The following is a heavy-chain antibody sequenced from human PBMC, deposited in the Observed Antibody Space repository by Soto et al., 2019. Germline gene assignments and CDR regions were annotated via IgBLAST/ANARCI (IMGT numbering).Heavy chain of an antibody. CDR2: IDPTDSYT. J-gene: IGHJ2*01. D-gene: IGHD2-8*02. CDR3: ARLGYCTGSSCTNWFLDL. V-gene: IGHV5-10-1*01. Sequence: GESLKISCKASGYMFTSHWISWVRQMPGEGLEWMGRIDPTDSYTVYSPSFKGHVSFSIDKSISTAYLQWSSLKASDTAIYYCARLGYCTGSSCTNWFLDLWGPGTPVTVSS. CDR1: GYMFTSHW.